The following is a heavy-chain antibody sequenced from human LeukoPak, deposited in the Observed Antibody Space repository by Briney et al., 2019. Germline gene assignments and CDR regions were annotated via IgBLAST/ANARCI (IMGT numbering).Heavy chain of an antibody. V-gene: IGHV1-2*02. D-gene: IGHD3-10*01. CDR1: GYTFTGYY. CDR2: INPNSGGT. Sequence: ASVKVSCKAPGYTFTGYYMHWVRQAPGQGLEWMGWINPNSGGTNYAQKFQGRVTMTRDTSISTAYMELSRLRSDDTAVYYCARVIYGSGSYFSYWGQGTLVTVSS. CDR3: ARVIYGSGSYFSY. J-gene: IGHJ4*02.